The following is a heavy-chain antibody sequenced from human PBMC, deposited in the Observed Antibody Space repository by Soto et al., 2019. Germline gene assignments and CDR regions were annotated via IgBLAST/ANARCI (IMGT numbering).Heavy chain of an antibody. D-gene: IGHD2-15*01. CDR2: IIPILGIA. J-gene: IGHJ4*02. CDR3: ARSPSRRYCSGGSCYRPFDY. CDR1: GGTFSSYT. Sequence: SVEVSCKASGGTFSSYTISWVRQAPGQGLEWMGRIIPILGIANYAQKFQGRVTITADKSTSTAYMELSSLRSEDTAVYYCARSPSRRYCSGGSCYRPFDYWGQGTLVTVSS. V-gene: IGHV1-69*02.